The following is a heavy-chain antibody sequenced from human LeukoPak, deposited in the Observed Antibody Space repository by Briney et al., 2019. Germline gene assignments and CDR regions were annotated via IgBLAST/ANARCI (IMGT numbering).Heavy chain of an antibody. CDR2: IKQDGSEK. Sequence: GGSLRLSCAASGFTFSSYWMSWVRQAPGKGLEWVANIKQDGSEKYYVDSVKGRFTISRDNAKNSLYLQMNSLRAEDTAVYYCAGDFGSYSSGWYFHWGQGTLVTVSS. D-gene: IGHD6-19*01. V-gene: IGHV3-7*01. CDR3: AGDFGSYSSGWYFH. J-gene: IGHJ4*02. CDR1: GFTFSSYW.